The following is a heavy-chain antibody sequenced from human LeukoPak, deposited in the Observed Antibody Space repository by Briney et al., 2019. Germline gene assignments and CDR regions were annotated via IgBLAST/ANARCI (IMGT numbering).Heavy chain of an antibody. CDR3: ARGEMATNTLGY. CDR2: IYCSGST. V-gene: IGHV4-39*07. D-gene: IGHD5-24*01. Sequence: SETLSLTCTVSGGSISSSSYYWGWIRQPPGKGLEWIGSIYCSGSTYYNPSPKSRVTISVDTSKNQFSLKLSSVTAADTAVYYCARGEMATNTLGYWGQGTLVTVSS. CDR1: GGSISSSSYY. J-gene: IGHJ4*02.